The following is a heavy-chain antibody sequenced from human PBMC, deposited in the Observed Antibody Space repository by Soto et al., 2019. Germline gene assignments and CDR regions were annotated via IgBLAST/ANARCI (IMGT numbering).Heavy chain of an antibody. CDR1: GFTLSYYS. Sequence: HPGGSLRLSCAASGFTLSYYSTHWVRQAPGKGLEYVSAISTNGGRTYYADSVKGRFTISRDDSKNTLFLQMGSLRAEDMAVYYCARVGGMNAFDIWGQGTMVTVSS. CDR2: ISTNGGRT. V-gene: IGHV3-64*02. J-gene: IGHJ3*02. D-gene: IGHD1-20*01. CDR3: ARVGGMNAFDI.